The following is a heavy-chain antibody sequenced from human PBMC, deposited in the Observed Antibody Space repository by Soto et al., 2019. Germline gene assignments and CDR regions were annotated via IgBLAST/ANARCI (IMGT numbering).Heavy chain of an antibody. V-gene: IGHV1-3*01. D-gene: IGHD6-6*01. Sequence: ASVKVSCKASGYTFTSYAMHWVRQAPGQRLEWMGWINAGNGNTKYSQKFQGRVTITRDTSASTAYMELSSLRSEDTAVYYCARGGRLSSSSVFVDYWGQGTLVTVSS. CDR2: INAGNGNT. CDR1: GYTFTSYA. J-gene: IGHJ4*02. CDR3: ARGGRLSSSSVFVDY.